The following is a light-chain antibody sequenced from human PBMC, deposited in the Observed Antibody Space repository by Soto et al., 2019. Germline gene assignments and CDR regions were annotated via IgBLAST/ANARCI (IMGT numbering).Light chain of an antibody. CDR1: QSVSSN. Sequence: DIVMTQSPDSLTVSLGERATLSCRASQSVSSNLAWYQQKPGQTPRLLIYGASTRATGVPARFSGSASGTEFTLTITSLQSEDFAVYYCQHYANWPLTFGGGTKVDIK. V-gene: IGKV3-15*01. J-gene: IGKJ4*01. CDR3: QHYANWPLT. CDR2: GAS.